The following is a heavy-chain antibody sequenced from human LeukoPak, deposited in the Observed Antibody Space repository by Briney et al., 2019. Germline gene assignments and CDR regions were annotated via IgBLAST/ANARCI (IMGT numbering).Heavy chain of an antibody. V-gene: IGHV1-8*01. CDR3: ARSFSSSWYVLNYYYYYYMDV. CDR1: GYTFTSYD. D-gene: IGHD6-13*01. CDR2: MNPNSGNT. J-gene: IGHJ6*03. Sequence: ASVKVSCKASGYTFTSYDINWVRQATGQGLEWIGWMNPNSGNTGYAQKFQGRVTMTRNTSISTAYMELSSLRSEDTAVYYCARSFSSSWYVLNYYYYYYMDVWGKGTTVTVSS.